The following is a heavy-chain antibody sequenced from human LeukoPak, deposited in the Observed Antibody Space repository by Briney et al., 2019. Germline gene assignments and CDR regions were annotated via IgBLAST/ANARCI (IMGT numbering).Heavy chain of an antibody. Sequence: PGGSLRLSCAVSGLTFSSYNMNWVRQAPGKGLEWVSYISNSGSMIYYADSVKGRFTLSRDNAKNSLYLQMNSLRDEDTAVYYCARSTRRDGYNSRLRYFDYWGQGTLVTVSS. CDR3: ARSTRRDGYNSRLRYFDY. CDR2: ISNSGSMI. CDR1: GLTFSSYN. D-gene: IGHD5-24*01. V-gene: IGHV3-48*02. J-gene: IGHJ4*02.